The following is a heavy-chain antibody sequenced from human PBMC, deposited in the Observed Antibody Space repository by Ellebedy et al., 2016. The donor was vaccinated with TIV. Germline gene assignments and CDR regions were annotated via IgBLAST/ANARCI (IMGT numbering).Heavy chain of an antibody. D-gene: IGHD6-25*01. Sequence: SETLSLXCSVSGDFINNNYWSWIRQSPGKGLEWIGNIAYSGATKYNPSLKSRVTISADMSTNQFSLRLTSVTAADTAVYYCAREAVAAAKDAYEMWGQGKRVTVSS. V-gene: IGHV4-59*01. CDR2: IAYSGAT. CDR1: GDFINNNY. J-gene: IGHJ1*01. CDR3: AREAVAAAKDAYEM.